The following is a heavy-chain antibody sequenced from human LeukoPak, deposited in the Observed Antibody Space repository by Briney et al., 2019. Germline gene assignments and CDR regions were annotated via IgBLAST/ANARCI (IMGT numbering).Heavy chain of an antibody. CDR2: IIPIFGTA. J-gene: IGHJ5*02. D-gene: IGHD1-7*01. CDR3: ASRYNWNYDWFDP. V-gene: IGHV1-69*05. Sequence: SVKVSCKASGGTFSSYAIRWVRQAPGQGLEWMGRIIPIFGTANYAQKFQGRVTITTDESTSTAYMELSSLRSEDTAVYYCASRYNWNYDWFDPWGQGTLVTVSS. CDR1: GGTFSSYA.